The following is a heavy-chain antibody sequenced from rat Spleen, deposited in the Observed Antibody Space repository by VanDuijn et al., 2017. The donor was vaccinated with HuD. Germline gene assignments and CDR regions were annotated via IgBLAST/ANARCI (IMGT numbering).Heavy chain of an antibody. CDR1: GFTFSSFP. CDR2: ISTSGVGT. V-gene: IGHV5-46*01. Sequence: EVQLVESGGGLVQPGRSLKLSCAASGFTFSSFPMAWVRQAPTKGLEWVASISTSGVGTYYRDSVKGRCTISRDNAKSTLYLQMDSLRSEDTATYYCATGPRILRLDWFAYWGQGVMVTVSS. D-gene: IGHD1-6*01. CDR3: ATGPRILRLDWFAY. J-gene: IGHJ2*01.